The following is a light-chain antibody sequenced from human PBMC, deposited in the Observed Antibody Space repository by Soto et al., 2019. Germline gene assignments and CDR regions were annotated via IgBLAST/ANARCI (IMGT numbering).Light chain of an antibody. J-gene: IGKJ5*01. CDR3: QQSYGIPPFS. Sequence: DIQMTQSPSTLSASVGDRVTITCRASQSISSWLAWYQQKPGKAPKLLIYAASSLQSGVPSRFSGSVSSTDFTLTISNLQPEDFATYYCQQSYGIPPFSFGKGTRLEIK. CDR1: QSISSW. V-gene: IGKV1-39*01. CDR2: AAS.